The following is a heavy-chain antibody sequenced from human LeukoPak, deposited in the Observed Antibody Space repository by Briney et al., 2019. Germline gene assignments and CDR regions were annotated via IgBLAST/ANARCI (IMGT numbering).Heavy chain of an antibody. D-gene: IGHD1-26*01. CDR1: GGSISSYY. CDR3: ARHAEGGSGPPELDP. Sequence: PSETLSLTCTVSGGSISSYYWSWIRQPPGKGLEWIGYIYYSGSTSYNPSLKSRVTISVDTSKNQFSLKLSSVTAADTAVYYCARHAEGGSGPPELDPWGQGALVTVSS. CDR2: IYYSGST. J-gene: IGHJ5*02. V-gene: IGHV4-59*08.